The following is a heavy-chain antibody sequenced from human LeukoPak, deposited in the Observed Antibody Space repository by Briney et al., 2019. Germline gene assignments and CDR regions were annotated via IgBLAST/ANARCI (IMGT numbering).Heavy chain of an antibody. CDR3: ARSMVREWYYFDY. V-gene: IGHV3-23*01. CDR1: GFTLSSHA. D-gene: IGHD3-10*01. CDR2: ISGSGVST. J-gene: IGHJ4*02. Sequence: PGGSLRLSCAASGFTLSSHAMSWVRQAPGKGLEWVSGISGSGVSTYYADSVKGRFPISRDNSKDTLYLQMNSLRAEDTALYYCARSMVREWYYFDYWGQGILVTVSS.